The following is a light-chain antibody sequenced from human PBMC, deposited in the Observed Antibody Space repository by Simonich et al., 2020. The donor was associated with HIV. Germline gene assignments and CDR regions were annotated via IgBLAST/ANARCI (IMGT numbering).Light chain of an antibody. CDR2: GAS. CDR3: MQALQTPFT. J-gene: IGKJ3*01. CDR1: QSVGSY. Sequence: DIVLTQSPATLSLSPGQRGTLSCRASQSVGSYLAWYQQKPGQAPRLLIYGASTRATGTPARFSGSGSGTDFTLKISRVEAEDVGVYYCMQALQTPFTFGPGTKVDIK. V-gene: IGKV3-11*01.